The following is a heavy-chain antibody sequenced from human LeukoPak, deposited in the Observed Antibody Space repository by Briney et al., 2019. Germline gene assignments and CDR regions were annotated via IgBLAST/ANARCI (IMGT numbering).Heavy chain of an antibody. D-gene: IGHD1-26*01. Sequence: PSGTLSLTCAVSGGSISSSNWWSWVRQPPGKGLEWIGEIYHSGSTNYNPSLKSRVTISVDTSKNQFSLKLNSVTAADTAVYYCARADPISGTYSPFDYWGQGTLVTVSS. CDR1: GGSISSSNW. CDR3: ARADPISGTYSPFDY. CDR2: IYHSGST. V-gene: IGHV4-4*02. J-gene: IGHJ4*02.